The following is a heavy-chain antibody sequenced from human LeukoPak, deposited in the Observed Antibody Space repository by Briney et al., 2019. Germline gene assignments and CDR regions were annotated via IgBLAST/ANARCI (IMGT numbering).Heavy chain of an antibody. CDR2: ISSNGGST. Sequence: GGSLRLSCAASGFTFSDYTMHWVRQAPGKGLEHVSGISSNGGSTYYANSVKGRFTISRDNSKNTLYLQMGSLRAEDMAVYYCARAWSNNYYYMDVWGKGTTVTVSS. V-gene: IGHV3-64*01. D-gene: IGHD2/OR15-2a*01. J-gene: IGHJ6*03. CDR3: ARAWSNNYYYMDV. CDR1: GFTFSDYT.